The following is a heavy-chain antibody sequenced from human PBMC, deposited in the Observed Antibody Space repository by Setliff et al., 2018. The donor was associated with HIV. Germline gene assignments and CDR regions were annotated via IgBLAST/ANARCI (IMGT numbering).Heavy chain of an antibody. V-gene: IGHV4-34*01. CDR1: GGSFSDFY. CDR2: INPSGST. J-gene: IGHJ5*02. CDR3: ARDGPHCITSSCPGAWFDP. D-gene: IGHD2-2*01. Sequence: SETLSLTCAVYGGSFSDFYWNWIRQPPGKGLEWIGEINPSGSTNYNPSLKSRLTMSVDTSKNQFSLKLSSVTAADTAVYYCARDGPHCITSSCPGAWFDPWGQGTLVTVSS.